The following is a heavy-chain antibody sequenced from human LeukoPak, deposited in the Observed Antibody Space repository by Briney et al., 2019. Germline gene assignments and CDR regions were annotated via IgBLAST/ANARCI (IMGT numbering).Heavy chain of an antibody. J-gene: IGHJ6*03. Sequence: ASVKVSCKASGYTFTSYDLNWVRQATGQGLEWMGWMNPNSGNTGYAPKFQGRVTMTRNTSISTAYMERSSLRSEDTAVYYCARKGPANYYYYYMDVWGKGTSVPVSS. CDR3: ARKGPANYYYYYMDV. V-gene: IGHV1-8*01. CDR1: GYTFTSYD. CDR2: MNPNSGNT. D-gene: IGHD2-2*01.